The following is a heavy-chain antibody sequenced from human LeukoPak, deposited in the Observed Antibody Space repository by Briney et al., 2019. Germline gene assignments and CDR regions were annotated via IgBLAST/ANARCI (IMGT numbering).Heavy chain of an antibody. J-gene: IGHJ4*02. CDR3: ATSIGSYSPFDY. Sequence: GASVKVSCKVSGYTLTELSMHWVRRAPGKGLEWMGGFDPEDGETIYAQKFQGRVTMTEDTSTDTAYMELSSLRSGDTAVYYCATSIGSYSPFDYWGQGTLVTVSS. CDR1: GYTLTELS. D-gene: IGHD1-26*01. V-gene: IGHV1-24*01. CDR2: FDPEDGET.